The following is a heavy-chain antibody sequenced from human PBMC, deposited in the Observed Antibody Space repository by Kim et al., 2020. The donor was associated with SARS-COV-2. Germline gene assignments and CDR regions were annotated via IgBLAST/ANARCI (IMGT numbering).Heavy chain of an antibody. D-gene: IGHD1-1*01. J-gene: IGHJ3*02. V-gene: IGHV1-69*01. CDR3: AKELKLERRYDAFDI. Sequence: PKFQGRVTITAEESTSTAYMELSSLRSEDTAVYYCAKELKLERRYDAFDIWGQGTMVTVSS.